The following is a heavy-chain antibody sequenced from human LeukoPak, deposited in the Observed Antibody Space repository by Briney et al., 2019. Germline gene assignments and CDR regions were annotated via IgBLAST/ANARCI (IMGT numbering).Heavy chain of an antibody. Sequence: SETLSLTCTVSGGSISSYYWNWIRQPPGKGLEWIGCIYYSGNTNYNPSLKSRVTISVDTSRNQFSLKLRSVTAADTAVYFCAREASRAGTYYFDYWGQGTLLTVSS. J-gene: IGHJ4*02. V-gene: IGHV4-59*01. CDR1: GGSISSYY. D-gene: IGHD3-10*01. CDR2: IYYSGNT. CDR3: AREASRAGTYYFDY.